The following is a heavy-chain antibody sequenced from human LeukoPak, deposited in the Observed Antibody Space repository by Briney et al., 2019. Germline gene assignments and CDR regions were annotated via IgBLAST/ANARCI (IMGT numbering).Heavy chain of an antibody. J-gene: IGHJ4*02. Sequence: GGSLRLSCAASGFTFSSYAMHWVRQAPGKGLEWVAVISYDGSNKYYADSVKGRFTISRDNSKNTLYLQMNSLRAEDTAVYYCASPAVGWYCSSTGCLDDYWGQGTLVTVSS. CDR2: ISYDGSNK. CDR1: GFTFSSYA. V-gene: IGHV3-30*04. CDR3: ASPAVGWYCSSTGCLDDY. D-gene: IGHD2-2*01.